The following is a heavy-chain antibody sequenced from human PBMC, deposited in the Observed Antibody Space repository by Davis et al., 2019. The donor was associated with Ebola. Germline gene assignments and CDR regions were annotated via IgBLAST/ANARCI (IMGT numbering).Heavy chain of an antibody. J-gene: IGHJ6*03. CDR1: GFTFSSYS. Sequence: PGGSLRLSCAASGFTFSSYSMNWVRQAPGKGLEWVSSISSSSSYIYYADSVKGRFTISRDNAKNSLYLQMNSLRAEDTAVYYCAREAESNSYDFWSGYYTLYYYYYYMDVWGKGTTVTVSS. D-gene: IGHD3-3*01. CDR3: AREAESNSYDFWSGYYTLYYYYYYMDV. CDR2: ISSSSSYI. V-gene: IGHV3-21*01.